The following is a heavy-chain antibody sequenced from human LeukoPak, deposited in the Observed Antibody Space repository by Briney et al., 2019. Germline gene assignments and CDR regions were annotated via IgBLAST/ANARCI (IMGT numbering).Heavy chain of an antibody. V-gene: IGHV1-2*06. J-gene: IGHJ4*02. CDR1: GYTFTGYY. CDR2: MNPNSGDT. CDR3: VPRGDGGFDY. D-gene: IGHD3-16*01. Sequence: ASVKVSCKTSGYTFTGYYMHWVRQAPGQGLEWMGRMNPNSGDTNSAQKFQGRVTMTRDTSINTAYMELSSLRSDGTAVYYCVPRGDGGFDYWGQGTLVIVSS.